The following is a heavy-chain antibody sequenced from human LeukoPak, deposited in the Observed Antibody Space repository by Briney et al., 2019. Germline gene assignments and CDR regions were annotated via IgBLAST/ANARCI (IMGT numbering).Heavy chain of an antibody. J-gene: IGHJ6*03. CDR1: GGSISSSSYY. CDR3: ARTTEGGYSNGYFYYYYMDV. CDR2: IYYSGST. D-gene: IGHD4-11*01. V-gene: IGHV4-61*05. Sequence: SETLSLTCTVSGGSISSSSYYWGWIRQPPGKGLEWIGYIYYSGSTNYKSSLKSRVTISVDTSKNQFSLKLSSVTAADTAVYYCARTTEGGYSNGYFYYYYMDVWGKGTTVTISS.